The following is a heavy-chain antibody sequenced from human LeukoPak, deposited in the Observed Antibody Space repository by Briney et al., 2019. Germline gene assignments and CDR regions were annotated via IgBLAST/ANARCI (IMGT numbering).Heavy chain of an antibody. V-gene: IGHV4-34*01. CDR3: ARADVLLWFGESLTDYGMDV. Sequence: SETLSLTCAVYGGSFSGYYWSWIRQPPGKGLEWVGDINHSGSTNYNPSPKSRVTISVDTSKNQFSLKLSSVTAADTAVYYCARADVLLWFGESLTDYGMDVWGQGTTVTVSS. CDR1: GGSFSGYY. CDR2: INHSGST. D-gene: IGHD3-10*01. J-gene: IGHJ6*02.